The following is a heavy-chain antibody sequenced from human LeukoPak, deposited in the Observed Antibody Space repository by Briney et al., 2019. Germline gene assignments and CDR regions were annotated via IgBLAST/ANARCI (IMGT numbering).Heavy chain of an antibody. D-gene: IGHD3-10*01. CDR3: AKHSGSGTNWFDP. J-gene: IGHJ5*02. Sequence: PGGSLRLSCAASGFTFSSYSMNWVRQAPGKGLEWVSYISSSGSTIYYADSVKGRFTISRDNAKNSLYLQMNSLRAEDTAVYYCAKHSGSGTNWFDPWGQGTLVTVSS. CDR1: GFTFSSYS. CDR2: ISSSGSTI. V-gene: IGHV3-48*04.